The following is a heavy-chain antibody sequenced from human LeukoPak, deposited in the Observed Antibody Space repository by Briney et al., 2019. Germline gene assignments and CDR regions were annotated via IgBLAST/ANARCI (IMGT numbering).Heavy chain of an antibody. CDR3: ARVRLGGTPNY. CDR2: IYHSGST. CDR1: GYSISSGYY. D-gene: IGHD1-1*01. J-gene: IGHJ4*02. Sequence: SETLSLTCTVSGYSISSGYYWGWIRQPPGKGLEWIGSIYHSGSTYYNPSLKSRVTISVDTSKNQFSLKLSSVTAADTAVYYCARVRLGGTPNYWGQGTLVTVSS. V-gene: IGHV4-38-2*02.